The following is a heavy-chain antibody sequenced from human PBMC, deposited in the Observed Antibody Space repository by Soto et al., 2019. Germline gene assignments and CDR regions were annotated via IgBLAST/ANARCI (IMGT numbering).Heavy chain of an antibody. CDR1: GYTFTSYY. J-gene: IGHJ6*03. CDR2: INPSGGST. V-gene: IGHV1-46*03. Sequence: ASVKVSCKASGYTFTSYYMHWVRQAPGQGLEWMGIINPSGGSTSYAQKSQGRVTMTRDTSTSTVYMELSSLRSEDTAVYYCAISPYYYYYMDVWGKGTTVTVSS. CDR3: AISPYYYYYMDV.